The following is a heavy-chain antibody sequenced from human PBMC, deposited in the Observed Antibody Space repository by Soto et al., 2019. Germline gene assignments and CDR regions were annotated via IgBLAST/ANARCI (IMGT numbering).Heavy chain of an antibody. V-gene: IGHV4-59*08. CDR2: IYYSGST. J-gene: IGHJ4*02. CDR1: GVSFSGYY. Sequence: SETLSLTCAVYGVSFSGYYWSWIRQPPGKGLEWIGYIYYSGSTNYNPSLKSRVTISVDTSKNQFSLKLSSVTAADTAVYYCARRWGSAADYWGQGTLVTVSS. D-gene: IGHD2-15*01. CDR3: ARRWGSAADY.